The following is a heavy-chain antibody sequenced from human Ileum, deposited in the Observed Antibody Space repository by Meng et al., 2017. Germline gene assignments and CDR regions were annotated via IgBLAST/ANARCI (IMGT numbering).Heavy chain of an antibody. CDR2: INSDETST. CDR3: ARGYSGSYRIDY. D-gene: IGHD1-26*01. Sequence: GQLVESGGGLVQPGGSLRLSCAASGFTFRSYWMHWVRQTPGKGLVWVSRINSDETSTSYADSVKGRFTISRDNAKNTLYLQMNSLRVEDTAVYYCARGYSGSYRIDYWGQGNLVTVSS. V-gene: IGHV3-74*01. J-gene: IGHJ4*02. CDR1: GFTFRSYW.